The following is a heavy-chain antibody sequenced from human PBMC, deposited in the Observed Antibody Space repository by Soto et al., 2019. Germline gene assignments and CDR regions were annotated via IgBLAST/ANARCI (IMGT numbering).Heavy chain of an antibody. D-gene: IGHD3-16*02. J-gene: IGHJ4*02. CDR3: ANSRGLNYDYIWGSYRPYYFDY. CDR1: GFTFSSYA. Sequence: GGSLRLSCAASGFTFSSYAMSWVRQAPGKGLEWVSAISGSGGSTYYADSVKGRFTISRDNSKNTLYLQMNSLRAEDTAVYYCANSRGLNYDYIWGSYRPYYFDYWGQGTLVTVSS. CDR2: ISGSGGST. V-gene: IGHV3-23*01.